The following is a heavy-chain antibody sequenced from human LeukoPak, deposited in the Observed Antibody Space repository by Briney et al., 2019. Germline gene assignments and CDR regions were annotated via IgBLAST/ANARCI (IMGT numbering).Heavy chain of an antibody. Sequence: SETLSLTCTVSGALISSGSYYWSWIRQPAGKGLEWIGRMYTSGSTNYNPSLQSRVTISLDRSKNQFSLKLTSVTAADTAVYYCARGRDAYKIGYWGQGTLVTVSS. CDR3: ARGRDAYKIGY. J-gene: IGHJ4*02. CDR1: GALISSGSYY. CDR2: MYTSGST. D-gene: IGHD5-24*01. V-gene: IGHV4-61*02.